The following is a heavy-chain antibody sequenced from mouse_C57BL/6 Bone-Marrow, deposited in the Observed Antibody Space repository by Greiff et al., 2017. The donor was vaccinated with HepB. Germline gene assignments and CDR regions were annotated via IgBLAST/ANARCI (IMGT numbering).Heavy chain of an antibody. CDR3: ALTTVVANYAMDY. D-gene: IGHD1-1*01. V-gene: IGHV14-3*01. CDR2: IDPANGNT. CDR1: GFNIKNTY. J-gene: IGHJ4*01. Sequence: EVQLQQSVAELVRPGASVKLSCTASGFNIKNTYMHWVKQRPEQGLEWIGRIDPANGNTKYAPKFQGKATITADTSSNTAYLQLSSLTSEDTAIYDCALTTVVANYAMDYWGQGTSVTVSS.